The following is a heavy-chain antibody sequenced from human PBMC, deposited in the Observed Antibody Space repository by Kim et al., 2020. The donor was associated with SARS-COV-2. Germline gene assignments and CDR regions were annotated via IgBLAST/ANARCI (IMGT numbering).Heavy chain of an antibody. D-gene: IGHD1-1*01. CDR3: AKDMWGTHHYYYYGMDV. J-gene: IGHJ6*02. V-gene: IGHV3-9*01. CDR1: GFTFDDYA. CDR2: ISWNSGSI. Sequence: GGSLRLSCAASGFTFDDYAMHWVRQAPGKGLEWVSGISWNSGSIGYADSVKGRFTISRDNAKNSLYLQMNSLRAEDTALYYCAKDMWGTHHYYYYGMDVWGQGTTVTVSS.